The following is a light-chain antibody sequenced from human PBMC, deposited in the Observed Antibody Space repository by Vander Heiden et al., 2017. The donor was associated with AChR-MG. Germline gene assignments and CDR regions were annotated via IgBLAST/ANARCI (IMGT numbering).Light chain of an antibody. J-gene: IGKJ4*01. CDR1: QSISRY. CDR2: SAS. V-gene: IGKV1-39*01. CDR3: QQSYTTLS. Sequence: DIELTQSPSSLSASVGDRVTINCRASQSISRYLNWYQQKPGKAPKLLMHSASTLQSGVPSRFSGSGSGTDFTLTISRLQAEDFANYYWQQSYTTLSFGGGTKVEIK.